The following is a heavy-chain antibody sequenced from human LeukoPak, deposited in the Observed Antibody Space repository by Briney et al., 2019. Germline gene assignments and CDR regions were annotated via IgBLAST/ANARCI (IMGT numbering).Heavy chain of an antibody. J-gene: IGHJ5*02. Sequence: AVTVSCTPSGGTFSSYAISWVRPAPGQGLEWMGGIIPIFGTANYAQKFQGRVTITADESTSTAYMELSSLRSEDTAVYYCARGGGYCSGGSCYRNWFDPWGQGTLVTVSS. V-gene: IGHV1-69*13. D-gene: IGHD2-15*01. CDR3: ARGGGYCSGGSCYRNWFDP. CDR1: GGTFSSYA. CDR2: IIPIFGTA.